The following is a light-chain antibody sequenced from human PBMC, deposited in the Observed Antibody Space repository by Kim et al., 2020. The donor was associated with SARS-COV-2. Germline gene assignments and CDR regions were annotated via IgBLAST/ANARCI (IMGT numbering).Light chain of an antibody. Sequence: QSALTQPPSASVSPGQSVTISCTGTSSDVGGYYYVSWYQHHPGKAPKLLIYEISERPSGVPDRFSGSKSGKTASLTVSGLQAEDEADYYCSSYAGSKNLIFGGGTQLTVL. CDR3: SSYAGSKNLI. CDR2: EIS. V-gene: IGLV2-8*01. J-gene: IGLJ2*01. CDR1: SSDVGGYYY.